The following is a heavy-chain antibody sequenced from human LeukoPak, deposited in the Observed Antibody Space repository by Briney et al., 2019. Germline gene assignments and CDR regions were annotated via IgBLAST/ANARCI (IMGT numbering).Heavy chain of an antibody. D-gene: IGHD5-12*01. CDR2: IYHSGST. CDR1: GYSISSGYY. Sequence: SETLSLTCAVSGYSISSGYYWGWIRQPPGKGLEWIGSIYHSGSTYYNPSLKSRVTISVDTSKNQFSLKLSSVTAADTAVYYCARQVATISNWFDPWSQGTLVTVSS. J-gene: IGHJ5*02. CDR3: ARQVATISNWFDP. V-gene: IGHV4-38-2*01.